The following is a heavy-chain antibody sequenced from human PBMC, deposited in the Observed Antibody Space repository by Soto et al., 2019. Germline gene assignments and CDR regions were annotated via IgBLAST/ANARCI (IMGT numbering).Heavy chain of an antibody. J-gene: IGHJ6*02. V-gene: IGHV1-69*13. Sequence: SVKVSCKASGGTFSSYAISWVRQAPGQGLEWMGGIIPIFGTANYAQKFQGRVTITADESTSTAYMELSSLRSEDTAVYYCAREYCSGGSCPLGYYYYGMDVWGQGTTVTVSS. D-gene: IGHD2-15*01. CDR2: IIPIFGTA. CDR3: AREYCSGGSCPLGYYYYGMDV. CDR1: GGTFSSYA.